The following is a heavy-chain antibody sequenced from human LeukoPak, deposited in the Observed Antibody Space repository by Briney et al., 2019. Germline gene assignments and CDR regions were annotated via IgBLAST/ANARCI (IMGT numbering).Heavy chain of an antibody. CDR1: GFTFSSYA. CDR3: TRVYGTLGDY. J-gene: IGHJ4*02. CDR2: IRSKAYGGTT. D-gene: IGHD2-8*01. Sequence: GGSLRLSCAASGFTFSSYAMSWFRQAPGKGLEWVGFIRSKAYGGTTEYAASVKGRFTISRDDSKSIAYLQMNSLKTEDTAVYYCTRVYGTLGDYWGQGTLVTVSS. V-gene: IGHV3-49*03.